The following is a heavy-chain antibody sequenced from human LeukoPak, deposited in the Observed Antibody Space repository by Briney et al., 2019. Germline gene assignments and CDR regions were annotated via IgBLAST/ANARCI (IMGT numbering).Heavy chain of an antibody. V-gene: IGHV1-69*05. J-gene: IGHJ4*02. CDR1: GGTFSIYA. CDR3: ARGPELERFDY. Sequence: ASVKVSCKASGGTFSIYAISWVRQAPGQGLEWMGGIIPIFGTANYAQKFQGRVTITTDESTSTAYMVLSSLRSEDTAVYYCARGPELERFDYWGQGTLVTVSS. CDR2: IIPIFGTA. D-gene: IGHD1-1*01.